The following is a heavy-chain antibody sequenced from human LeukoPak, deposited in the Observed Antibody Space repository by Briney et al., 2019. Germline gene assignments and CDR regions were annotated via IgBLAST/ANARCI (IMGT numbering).Heavy chain of an antibody. Sequence: SETLSLACAVYGGSFSGYYWSWIRQPPGKGLEWIGEINHSGSTNYNPSLKSRVTISVDTSKNQFSLELSSVTAADTAVYYCARGSWQLAEGVYWGQGTLVTVSS. D-gene: IGHD6-6*01. J-gene: IGHJ4*02. CDR3: ARGSWQLAEGVY. V-gene: IGHV4-34*01. CDR1: GGSFSGYY. CDR2: INHSGST.